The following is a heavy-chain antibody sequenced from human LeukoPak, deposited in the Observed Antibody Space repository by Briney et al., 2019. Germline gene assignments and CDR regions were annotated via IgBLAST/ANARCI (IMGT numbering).Heavy chain of an antibody. V-gene: IGHV3-66*01. Sequence: PGGSLRLSCAASGFTVSSNYMSWVRQAPGKGLEWVSVIYSGGSTYYADSVKGRFTISRDNSKNTLYLQMNSLRAEDTAVYYCAREGARWEPSFSAFDIWGQGTMVTVSS. CDR3: AREGARWEPSFSAFDI. J-gene: IGHJ3*02. D-gene: IGHD1-26*01. CDR2: IYSGGST. CDR1: GFTVSSNY.